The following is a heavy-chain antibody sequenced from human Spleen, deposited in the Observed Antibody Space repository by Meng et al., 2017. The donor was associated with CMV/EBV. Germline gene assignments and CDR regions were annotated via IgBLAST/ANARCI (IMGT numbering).Heavy chain of an antibody. V-gene: IGHV3-21*06. D-gene: IGHD2-15*01. J-gene: IGHJ4*02. CDR1: GFTFSSYT. CDR3: TRDGGASVY. Sequence: LSCAASGFTFSSYTMNWVRQAPGKGLQWVSSIASSGSYIFYADSVRGRFTISRDNAKNSLYLQMDSLTVDDTAVYYCTRDGGASVYWGQGTLVTVSS. CDR2: IASSGSYI.